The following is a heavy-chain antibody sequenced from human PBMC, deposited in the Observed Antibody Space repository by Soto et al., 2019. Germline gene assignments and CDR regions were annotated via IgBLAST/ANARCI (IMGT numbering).Heavy chain of an antibody. V-gene: IGHV3-7*01. J-gene: IGHJ3*02. Sequence: GGSLRLSCAASGFTFSSYWMSWVRQAPGKGLEWVANIKQDGSEKYYVDSVKGRFTISRDNAKNSLYLQMNSLRAEDTAVYYCARTAVAGKSDPGAFDIWGQGTMVTVSS. D-gene: IGHD6-19*01. CDR1: GFTFSSYW. CDR2: IKQDGSEK. CDR3: ARTAVAGKSDPGAFDI.